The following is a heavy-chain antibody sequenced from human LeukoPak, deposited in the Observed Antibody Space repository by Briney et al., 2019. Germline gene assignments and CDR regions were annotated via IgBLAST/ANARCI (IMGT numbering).Heavy chain of an antibody. D-gene: IGHD1-14*01. CDR3: ARGSYIQPSGLDY. CDR1: GFTFNNYG. J-gene: IGHJ4*02. CDR2: IWYDGSNG. V-gene: IGHV3-33*01. Sequence: GRSLRLSCAASGFTFNNYGMHWVRQAPGKGLEWVAMIWYDGSNGYYADSVKGRFTISRDNSKNTLYLHMSSLRAEDTAVYSCARGSYIQPSGLDYWGQGTLVTVSS.